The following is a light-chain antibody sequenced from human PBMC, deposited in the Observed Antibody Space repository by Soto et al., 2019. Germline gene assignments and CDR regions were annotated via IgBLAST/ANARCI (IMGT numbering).Light chain of an antibody. CDR3: KLYFDSPFFT. CDR1: QSFSSNY. CDR2: GAY. V-gene: IGKV3-20*01. Sequence: EIVLTQSPGTLSLSPGERATLSCRASQSFSSNYLAWYQQKPGQAPRLLIYGAYSRATGIPDRFSGSGSGTDLSRTISGLEPEDFAVYYCKLYFDSPFFTFGPGTKVDFK. J-gene: IGKJ3*01.